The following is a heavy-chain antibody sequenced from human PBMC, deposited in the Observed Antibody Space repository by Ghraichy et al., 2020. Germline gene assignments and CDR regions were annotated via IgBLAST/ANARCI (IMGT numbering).Heavy chain of an antibody. J-gene: IGHJ4*02. Sequence: SETLSLTCTVSGGSINNYYWSWIRQPAGKGLEWIGRIYSSGSTDYSPSLKSRITMSVDTSRSQFSLKLSSVTAADTAVYYCAREVSYSGSYYFDYWGQGTLVTVSS. D-gene: IGHD6-6*01. CDR2: IYSSGST. CDR1: GGSINNYY. CDR3: AREVSYSGSYYFDY. V-gene: IGHV4-4*07.